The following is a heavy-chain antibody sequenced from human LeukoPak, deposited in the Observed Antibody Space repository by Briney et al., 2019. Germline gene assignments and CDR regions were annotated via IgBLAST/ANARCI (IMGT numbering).Heavy chain of an antibody. Sequence: SETLSLTCTVSGGSISSYYWSWIRQPPGKGLEWIGYIYYSGSTNYNPSLKSRVTISADTSKNQFSLKLSSVTAADTAVYYCARLTARIWYFDLWGRGTLVTVSS. CDR1: GGSISSYY. D-gene: IGHD4/OR15-4a*01. CDR2: IYYSGST. J-gene: IGHJ2*01. CDR3: ARLTARIWYFDL. V-gene: IGHV4-59*01.